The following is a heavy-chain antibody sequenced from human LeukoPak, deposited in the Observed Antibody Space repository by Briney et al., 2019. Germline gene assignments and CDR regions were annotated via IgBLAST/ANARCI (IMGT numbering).Heavy chain of an antibody. D-gene: IGHD4-11*01. CDR3: ARDDGNYPYYYYMDV. CDR1: GFTFSSYW. Sequence: GGSLRLSCAASGFTFSSYWMSWVRQAPGKGLEWVANIKQDGSEKYYVDSVKGRFTISRDNAKNTLYLQMNSLRAEDTAVYYCARDDGNYPYYYYMDVWGKGTTVTVSS. V-gene: IGHV3-7*01. J-gene: IGHJ6*03. CDR2: IKQDGSEK.